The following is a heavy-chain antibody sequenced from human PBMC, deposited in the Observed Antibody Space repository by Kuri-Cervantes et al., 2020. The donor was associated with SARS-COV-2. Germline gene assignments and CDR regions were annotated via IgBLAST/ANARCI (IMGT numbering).Heavy chain of an antibody. CDR1: GFTFSNSD. CDR3: ARDRVPDKYDSSGYYVY. Sequence: GESLKISCAASGFTFSNSDMNWVRQAPGKGLEWVSVIYSGGSTYYADSVKGRFTVSRDNSKNTLYLQMNSLRAEDTAVYYCARDRVPDKYDSSGYYVYWGQGTLVTVSS. CDR2: IYSGGST. D-gene: IGHD3-22*01. J-gene: IGHJ4*02. V-gene: IGHV3-53*01.